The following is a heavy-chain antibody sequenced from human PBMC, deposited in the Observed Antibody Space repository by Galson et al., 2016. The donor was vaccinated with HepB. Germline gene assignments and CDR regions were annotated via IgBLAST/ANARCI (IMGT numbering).Heavy chain of an antibody. D-gene: IGHD3-10*01. Sequence: ETLSLTCAVYGGSFSGYYWSWIRQPPGKGLEWVGEINHSRSSNYNPSLKSRVTISVDTSKNQFSLKLSSVTAADTAVYYCARSLPRGVYFDYWGQGTLVTVSS. J-gene: IGHJ4*02. V-gene: IGHV4-34*01. CDR2: INHSRSS. CDR1: GGSFSGYY. CDR3: ARSLPRGVYFDY.